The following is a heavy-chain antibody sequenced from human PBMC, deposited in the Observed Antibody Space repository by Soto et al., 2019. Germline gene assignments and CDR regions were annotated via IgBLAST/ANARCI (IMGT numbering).Heavy chain of an antibody. CDR2: IGTAGDP. Sequence: GGSLRLSCAASGFTFSSYDMHWVRQATGKGLEWVSAIGTAGDPYYPGSVKGRFTISRENAENSLYPQMNSLRAGDTAVYYCARGDSTGGNTKYYYGMDVWGQGTTVTVSS. D-gene: IGHD4-17*01. V-gene: IGHV3-13*05. CDR3: ARGDSTGGNTKYYYGMDV. CDR1: GFTFSSYD. J-gene: IGHJ6*02.